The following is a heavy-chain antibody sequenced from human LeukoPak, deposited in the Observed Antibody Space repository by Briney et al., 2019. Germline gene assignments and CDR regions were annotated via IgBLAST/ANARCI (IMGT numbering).Heavy chain of an antibody. CDR1: GYTFTSYG. CDR3: ARPSIYCSGGSCYPYYFDY. V-gene: IGHV1-18*01. J-gene: IGHJ4*02. CDR2: ISAYNGNT. Sequence: ASGKVSCKASGYTFTSYGISWVRQAPGQGLEWMGWISAYNGNTNYAQKLQGRVTMTTDTSTSTAYMELRSLRSDDTAVYYCARPSIYCSGGSCYPYYFDYWGQGTLVTVSS. D-gene: IGHD2-15*01.